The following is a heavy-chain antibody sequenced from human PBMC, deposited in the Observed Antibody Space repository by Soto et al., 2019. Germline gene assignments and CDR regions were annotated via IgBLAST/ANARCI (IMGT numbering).Heavy chain of an antibody. Sequence: PGGSLRLSCAASGFTFSSYGMHWVRQAPGKGLEWVAVIWYDGMTHYAESVKGRFTISRDNSKNTLYLQMESLRAEDTALYYCARSEMTYNWNDWGQGTLVTVSS. J-gene: IGHJ4*02. CDR1: GFTFSSYG. CDR2: IWYDGMT. D-gene: IGHD1-1*01. CDR3: ARSEMTYNWND. V-gene: IGHV3-33*01.